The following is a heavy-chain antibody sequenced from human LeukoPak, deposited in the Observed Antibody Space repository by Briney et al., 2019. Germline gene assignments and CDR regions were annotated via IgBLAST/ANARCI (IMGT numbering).Heavy chain of an antibody. J-gene: IGHJ4*02. Sequence: GGXLRLSCAASGFTFSSYWMSWVRQAPGKGLEWVANIKQDGSEKYYVDSVKGRFTISRDNAKNSLYLQMNSLRAEDTAVYYCARDRWGTRIQLWSEEYYFDYWGQGTLVTVSS. V-gene: IGHV3-7*01. CDR1: GFTFSSYW. CDR3: ARDRWGTRIQLWSEEYYFDY. D-gene: IGHD5-18*01. CDR2: IKQDGSEK.